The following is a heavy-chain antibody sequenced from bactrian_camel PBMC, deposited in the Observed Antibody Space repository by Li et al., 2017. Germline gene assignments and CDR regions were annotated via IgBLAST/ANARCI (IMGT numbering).Heavy chain of an antibody. V-gene: IGHV3S1*01. CDR1: GFTFSSYW. CDR2: INSGGGST. Sequence: QVQLVESGGGLVQPGGSLRLSCAASGFTFSSYWKYWVRQAPGKGLEWVSVINSGGGSTYYADSVKGRCTISRDNATNTLYLQMNSLRTEDTAVYYCAASGDITGWVLAGGYWGQGTQVTVS. D-gene: IGHD5*01. CDR3: AASGDITGWVLAGGY. J-gene: IGHJ6*01.